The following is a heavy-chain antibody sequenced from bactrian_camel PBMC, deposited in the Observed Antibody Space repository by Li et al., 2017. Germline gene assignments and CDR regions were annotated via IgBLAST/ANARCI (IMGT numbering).Heavy chain of an antibody. CDR2: INSGGEAT. V-gene: IGHV3S39*01. D-gene: IGHD6*01. J-gene: IGHJ6*01. CDR3: ARGSWTYFS. Sequence: GSLRLSCAASGFAFSSYTKNWVRQAPGKGLEWVSSINSGGEATYYVDSVKGRFTVSRDNVKNTLYLQLNSLKSEDTAMYFCARGSWTYFSWGQGTQVTVS. CDR1: GFAFSSYT.